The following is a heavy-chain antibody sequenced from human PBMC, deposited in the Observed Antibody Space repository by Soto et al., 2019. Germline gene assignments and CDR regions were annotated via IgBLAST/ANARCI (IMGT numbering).Heavy chain of an antibody. CDR3: ARGPGSWYYYYMDV. V-gene: IGHV1-8*01. CDR2: MNPNSGNT. CDR1: GYTFTSYD. D-gene: IGHD6-13*01. J-gene: IGHJ6*03. Sequence: QVQLVQSGAEVKKPGASVKVSCKASGYTFTSYDINWVRQATGQGLEWMGWMNPNSGNTGYAQKFQGRVTMTRNTSVSTAYMELSSLRSEDTAVYYCARGPGSWYYYYMDVWGKGNTVTVSS.